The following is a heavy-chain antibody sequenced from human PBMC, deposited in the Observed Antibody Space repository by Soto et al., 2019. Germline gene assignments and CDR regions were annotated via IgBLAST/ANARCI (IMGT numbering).Heavy chain of an antibody. CDR1: GGSISSSSTYY. CDR2: IYYSGST. CDR3: ARYGGSTGGWFAP. V-gene: IGHV4-39*01. J-gene: IGHJ5*02. D-gene: IGHD4-17*01. Sequence: PSETLSLTCTVSGGSISSSSTYYWGWIRQPPGKGLEWIASIYYSGSTYYNPSLKSRVTISVDTSKNQFSLKLNSVTAADTAVYYCARYGGSTGGWFAPWGQGTLVTVSS.